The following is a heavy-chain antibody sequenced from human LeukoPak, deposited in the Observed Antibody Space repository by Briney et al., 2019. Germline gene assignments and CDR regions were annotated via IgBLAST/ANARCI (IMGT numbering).Heavy chain of an antibody. CDR1: GGSFSGYY. CDR3: ARGGFGVGYASFDY. V-gene: IGHV4-34*01. CDR2: INHSGST. Sequence: SETLSLTCAVYGGSFSGYYWSWIRQPPGKGLEWIGEINHSGSTNYNPSLKSRVTISVDTSKNQFSLKLSSVTAADTAVYYCARGGFGVGYASFDYWGQGTLVTVSS. J-gene: IGHJ4*02. D-gene: IGHD3-16*01.